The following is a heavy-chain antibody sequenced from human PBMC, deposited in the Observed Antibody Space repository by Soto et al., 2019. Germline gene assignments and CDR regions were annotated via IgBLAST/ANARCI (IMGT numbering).Heavy chain of an antibody. CDR1: GGSISSYY. V-gene: IGHV4-59*01. CDR3: ARTRGSYRYTTDYYYYYGMDV. CDR2: IYYSGST. D-gene: IGHD3-16*02. J-gene: IGHJ6*02. Sequence: PSETLSLTCTVSGGSISSYYWSWIRQPPGKGLEWIGYIYYSGSTNYNPSLKSRVTISVDTSKNQFSLKLSSVTAADTAVYYCARTRGSYRYTTDYYYYYGMDVWGQGTTVTVSS.